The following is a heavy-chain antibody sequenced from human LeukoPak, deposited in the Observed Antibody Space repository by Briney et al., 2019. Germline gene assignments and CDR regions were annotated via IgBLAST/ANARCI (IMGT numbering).Heavy chain of an antibody. D-gene: IGHD6-13*01. V-gene: IGHV1-2*02. CDR2: INPNSGGT. Sequence: ASVKVSCKASGYTFTGYYMHWVRQAPGQGLEWMGWINPNSGGTNYAQKFQGRVTMTRDTSISTAYMALSRLRSDDTAVYYCASLRGVAAAGTPDYYYYMDVWGKGTTVTVSS. CDR3: ASLRGVAAAGTPDYYYYMDV. J-gene: IGHJ6*03. CDR1: GYTFTGYY.